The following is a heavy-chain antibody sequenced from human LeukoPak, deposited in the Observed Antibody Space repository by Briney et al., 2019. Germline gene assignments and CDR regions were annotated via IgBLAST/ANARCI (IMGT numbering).Heavy chain of an antibody. CDR1: GFTFSGSA. CDR3: NSNYEEADY. CDR2: IRSKANSYAT. J-gene: IGHJ4*02. V-gene: IGHV3-73*01. D-gene: IGHD4-4*01. Sequence: GGSLRLSCAASGFTFSGSAMHWVRQAPGKGLERVGRIRSKANSYATAYAASVKGRFTISRDDSKNTAYLQMNSLKTEGTAVYYCNSNYEEADYWGQGTLVTVSS.